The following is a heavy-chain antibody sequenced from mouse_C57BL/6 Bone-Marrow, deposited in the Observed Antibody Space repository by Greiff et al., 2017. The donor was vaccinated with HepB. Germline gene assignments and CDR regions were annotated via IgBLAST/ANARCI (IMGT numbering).Heavy chain of an antibody. CDR3: ARTGDSAGDY. CDR1: GYTFTSYW. CDR2: IYPGSGST. Sequence: QVQLQQSGAELVNPGASVKMSCKASGYTFTSYWITWVKQRPGQGLEWIGDIYPGSGSTNYNEKFKSKATLTVDTSSSTAYMQLSSLTSEDSAVYYCARTGDSAGDYWGQGTTLTVSS. V-gene: IGHV1-55*01. J-gene: IGHJ2*01.